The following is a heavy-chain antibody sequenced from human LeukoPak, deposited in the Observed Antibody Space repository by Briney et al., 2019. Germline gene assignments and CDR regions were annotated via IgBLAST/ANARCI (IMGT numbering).Heavy chain of an antibody. CDR3: ARSSSPHYYYYGMDV. D-gene: IGHD6-6*01. CDR1: GGSISSGGYY. J-gene: IGHJ6*02. Sequence: SETLSLTCTVSGGSISSGGYYWSWIRQHPGKGLEWIGYIYYSGSTYYNPSPKSRVTISVDTSKNQFSLKLSSVTAADTAVYYCARSSSPHYYYYGMDVWGQGTTVTVSS. V-gene: IGHV4-31*03. CDR2: IYYSGST.